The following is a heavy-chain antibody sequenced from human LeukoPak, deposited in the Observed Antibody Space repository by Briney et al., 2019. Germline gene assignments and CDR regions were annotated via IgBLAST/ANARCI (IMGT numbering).Heavy chain of an antibody. Sequence: PSETLSLTCAVYGGSFSGYYWSWIRQPPGKGLEWIGEINHSGSTNYNPSLKGRVTISVDTSKNQFSLKLSSVTAADTAVYYCARDPLWLLWKVFDYWGQGTLVTVSS. D-gene: IGHD5-18*01. V-gene: IGHV4-34*01. CDR1: GGSFSGYY. CDR2: INHSGST. CDR3: ARDPLWLLWKVFDY. J-gene: IGHJ4*02.